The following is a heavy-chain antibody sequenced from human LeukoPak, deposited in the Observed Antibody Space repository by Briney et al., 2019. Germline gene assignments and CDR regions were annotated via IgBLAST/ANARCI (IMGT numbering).Heavy chain of an antibody. CDR2: INPNSGDT. Sequence: ASVKVSCKASGYTFTGYYMHWVRQAPGQGLEWMGWINPNSGDTNYTQKCQGWVTMTRDTSISTAYMELSGLRSDDTAMYYCARFETYYGMDVWGQGTTVTVSS. CDR1: GYTFTGYY. J-gene: IGHJ6*02. V-gene: IGHV1-2*04. CDR3: ARFETYYGMDV.